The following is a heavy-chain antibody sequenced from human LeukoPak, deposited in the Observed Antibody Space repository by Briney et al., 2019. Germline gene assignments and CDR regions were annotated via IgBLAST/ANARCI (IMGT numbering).Heavy chain of an antibody. Sequence: SETLSLTCTVSGGSIRSSYYYWGWIRQPPGKGLEWIGEINHSGSTNYNPSLKSRVTISVDTSKNQFSLKLSSVTAADTAVYYWARVRGIFLSGYPLGGMDVWGQGTTVTGSS. D-gene: IGHD3-3*01. CDR3: ARVRGIFLSGYPLGGMDV. CDR2: INHSGST. V-gene: IGHV4-39*07. J-gene: IGHJ6*02. CDR1: GGSIRSSYYY.